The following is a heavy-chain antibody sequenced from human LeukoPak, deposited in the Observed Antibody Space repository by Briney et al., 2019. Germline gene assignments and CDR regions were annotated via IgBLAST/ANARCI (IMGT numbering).Heavy chain of an antibody. D-gene: IGHD2-15*01. J-gene: IGHJ6*03. CDR2: IYTSGST. V-gene: IGHV4-61*02. CDR1: GGSISSGSYY. Sequence: PSETLSLTCTVSGGSISSGSYYWSWIRQPAGKGLEWIGRIYTSGSTNYNLSLKSRVTISVDTSKNQFSLKLSSVTAADTAVYYCVACSSEDYYYYYMDVWGKGTTVTVSS. CDR3: VACSSEDYYYYYMDV.